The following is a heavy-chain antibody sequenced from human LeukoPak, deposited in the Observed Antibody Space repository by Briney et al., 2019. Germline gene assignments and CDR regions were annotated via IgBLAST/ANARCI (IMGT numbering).Heavy chain of an antibody. CDR1: GFTFSSYG. D-gene: IGHD1-26*01. CDR2: IWYDGSNK. V-gene: IGHV3-33*01. Sequence: GRSLRLSCAASGFTFSSYGMHWVRQAPGKGLEWVAVIWYDGSNKYYADSVKGRFTISRDNSKNALYLQMNSLRAEDTAVYYCARDWSLSWELLNPLFDYWGQGTLVTVSS. J-gene: IGHJ4*02. CDR3: ARDWSLSWELLNPLFDY.